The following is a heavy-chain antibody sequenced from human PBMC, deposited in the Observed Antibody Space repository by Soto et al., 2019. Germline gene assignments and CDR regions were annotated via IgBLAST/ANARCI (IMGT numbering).Heavy chain of an antibody. CDR1: GFTFSSYA. J-gene: IGHJ6*02. CDR3: AKDSSMIDGMDV. CDR2: ISGSGGST. Sequence: PGGSLRLSXAASGFTFSSYAMSWVRQAPGKGLEWVSAISGSGGSTYYADSVKGRFTISRDNSKNTLYLQMNSLRAEDTAVYYCAKDSSMIDGMDVWGQGTTVTVSS. D-gene: IGHD3-16*01. V-gene: IGHV3-23*01.